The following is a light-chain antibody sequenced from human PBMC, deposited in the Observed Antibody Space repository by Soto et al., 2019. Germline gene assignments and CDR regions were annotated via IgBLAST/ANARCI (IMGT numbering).Light chain of an antibody. Sequence: SYELTQPPSVSVSPGQTARITCSGDALPKQYAYWYQQKPGQAPALVIYKDSERPSGIPERFSGSKSGNTASLTISGLQAEDEADYYCCSYAGSYTFYVFGTGTKVTVL. V-gene: IGLV3-25*02. CDR1: ALPKQY. CDR3: CSYAGSYTFYV. J-gene: IGLJ1*01. CDR2: KDS.